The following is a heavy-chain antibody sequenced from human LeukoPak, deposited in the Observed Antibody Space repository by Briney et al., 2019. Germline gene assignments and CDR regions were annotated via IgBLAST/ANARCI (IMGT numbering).Heavy chain of an antibody. V-gene: IGHV3-23*01. D-gene: IGHD3-22*01. CDR3: ARSPRDSSGSYYSAFDM. Sequence: PGGSLRLSCAASGFTFSSYAMSWVRQAPGKGLEWVSTISESGGSTYYADSVKGRFTISRDNSKNTLYLQMNSLRAEDTAAYYCARSPRDSSGSYYSAFDMWGQGTMVTVSA. CDR2: ISESGGST. J-gene: IGHJ3*02. CDR1: GFTFSSYA.